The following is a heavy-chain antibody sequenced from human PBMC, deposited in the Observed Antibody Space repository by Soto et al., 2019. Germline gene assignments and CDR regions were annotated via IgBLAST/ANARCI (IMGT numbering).Heavy chain of an antibody. CDR2: ISSSSSTI. J-gene: IGHJ4*02. CDR3: ARGLYYYDSSGYWGY. V-gene: IGHV3-48*02. Sequence: EVQLVESGGGLVQPGGSLRLSRAASGFTFSSYSMNWVRQAPGKGLEWVSYISSSSSTIYYADSVKGRFTISRDNAKNSLYLQMNSLRDEDTAVYYCARGLYYYDSSGYWGYWGQGTLVTVSS. D-gene: IGHD3-22*01. CDR1: GFTFSSYS.